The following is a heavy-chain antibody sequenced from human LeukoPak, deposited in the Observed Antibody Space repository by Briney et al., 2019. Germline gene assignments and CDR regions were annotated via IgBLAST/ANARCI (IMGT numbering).Heavy chain of an antibody. CDR3: AREGARDCGDPRDLYYFDY. CDR2: IYYSGST. D-gene: IGHD4-17*01. Sequence: SQTLSLTCTVSGGSISSGDYYWSWIRQPPGKGLEWIGYIYYSGSTYYNPSLKSRVTISVDTSKNQFSLKLSSVTAADTAVYYCAREGARDCGDPRDLYYFDYWGQGTLVTVSS. J-gene: IGHJ4*02. V-gene: IGHV4-30-4*01. CDR1: GGSISSGDYY.